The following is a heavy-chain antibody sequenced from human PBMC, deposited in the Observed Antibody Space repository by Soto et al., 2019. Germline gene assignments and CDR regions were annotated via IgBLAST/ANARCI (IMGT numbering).Heavy chain of an antibody. Sequence: PGGSLRLSCAASGFSFSDHYMDWVRQASGKGLEWVGRIRNKANSYTAEYAASVKGRFTVSRDDSKNSLYLEMNSLKIEDAALYYCVRAGTGFQLDSWGQGILVTVSS. V-gene: IGHV3-72*01. J-gene: IGHJ4*02. CDR3: VRAGTGFQLDS. D-gene: IGHD3-9*01. CDR1: GFSFSDHY. CDR2: IRNKANSYTA.